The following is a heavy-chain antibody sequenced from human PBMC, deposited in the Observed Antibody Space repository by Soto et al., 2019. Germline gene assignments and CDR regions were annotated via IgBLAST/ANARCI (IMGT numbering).Heavy chain of an antibody. Sequence: QVQLVESGGGVVQPGRSLRLSCAASGFTLSSYAMHWVRQAPGKGLEWVAVISYDGSNKYYADSVKGRFTISRDNSKNTLYLQMNSLRAEDTAVYYCASLYRSYYFDYWGQGTLVTVSS. J-gene: IGHJ4*02. D-gene: IGHD3-16*01. CDR1: GFTLSSYA. V-gene: IGHV3-30-3*01. CDR3: ASLYRSYYFDY. CDR2: ISYDGSNK.